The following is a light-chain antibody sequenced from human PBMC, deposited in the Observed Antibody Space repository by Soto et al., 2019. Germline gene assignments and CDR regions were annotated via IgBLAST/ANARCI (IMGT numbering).Light chain of an antibody. Sequence: QSALTQPASVSGSPGQSITISCTGTSSDVGGYNFVSWYQQHPGKAPKLIIYAVSNRPSGVSSRFSGSKSGNTASLTISGLQAEDEADYYGSSFTSISTRVFGGGTKVTVL. CDR1: SSDVGGYNF. CDR3: SSFTSISTRV. V-gene: IGLV2-14*01. J-gene: IGLJ3*02. CDR2: AVS.